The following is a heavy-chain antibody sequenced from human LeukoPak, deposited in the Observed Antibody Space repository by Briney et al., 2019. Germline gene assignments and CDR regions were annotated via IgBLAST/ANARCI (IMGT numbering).Heavy chain of an antibody. D-gene: IGHD3-10*01. CDR1: GFTFSSYA. V-gene: IGHV3-23*01. J-gene: IGHJ5*02. CDR3: AKDNPITMVRGVTNWFDP. CDR2: ISGSGGST. Sequence: GGSLRLSCAASGFTFSSYAMSWVRQAPGKGLEWVSAISGSGGSTYYADSVKGRFTISRGNSKNTLYLQMNSLRAEDTAVYYCAKDNPITMVRGVTNWFDPWGQGTLVTVSS.